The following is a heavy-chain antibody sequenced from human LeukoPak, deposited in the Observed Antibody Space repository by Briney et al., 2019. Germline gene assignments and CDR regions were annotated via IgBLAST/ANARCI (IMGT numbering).Heavy chain of an antibody. CDR1: GGSLSSTSSH. J-gene: IGHJ4*02. CDR2: IHYGGNT. CDR3: ARLPGGG. V-gene: IGHV4-39*01. Sequence: SETLSLPCTVSGGSLSSTSSHWRWIRQPPGKGLEWIGYIHYGGNTNYHPSLKSRVTISFDTSQNLFSHNLLSAPAAHRSVYFCARLPGGGWGQGTLVIAS. D-gene: IGHD1-26*01.